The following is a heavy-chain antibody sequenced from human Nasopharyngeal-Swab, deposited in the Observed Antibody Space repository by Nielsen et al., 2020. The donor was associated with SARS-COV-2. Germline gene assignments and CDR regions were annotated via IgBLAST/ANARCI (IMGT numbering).Heavy chain of an antibody. D-gene: IGHD1-26*01. CDR1: GFTFSSYG. V-gene: IGHV3-30*18. CDR3: AKSSSGSYFSAFDI. CDR2: IFYDGSNK. Sequence: GGSLRPSFAAPGFTFSSYGMPWVRQAPGKGLEWVAVIFYDGSNKYYAHSVKGRFTISRDNSKNALYLQMNSLRAEDTAVYYCAKSSSGSYFSAFDIWGQGTMVTVSS. J-gene: IGHJ3*02.